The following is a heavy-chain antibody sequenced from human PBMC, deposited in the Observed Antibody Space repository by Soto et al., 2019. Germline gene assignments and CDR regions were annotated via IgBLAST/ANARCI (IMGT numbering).Heavy chain of an antibody. CDR2: ISPMFGAA. D-gene: IGHD3-10*01. Sequence: QVQLVQSGAEMKKPGSSVKVSCQSSGGTFNTYAMNWVRQAPGQGPEWMGDISPMFGAANYAPKFQGRVTITADEATGTSYMQFSSLTSDDTALYFCAGEVKVHPPAFVYWGQGSLVSVSS. CDR1: GGTFNTYA. J-gene: IGHJ4*02. CDR3: AGEVKVHPPAFVY. V-gene: IGHV1-69*19.